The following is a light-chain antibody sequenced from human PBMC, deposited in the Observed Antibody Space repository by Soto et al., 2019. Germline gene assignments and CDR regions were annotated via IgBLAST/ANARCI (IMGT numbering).Light chain of an antibody. CDR1: SSYVGGYNY. Sequence: QSVLTQPRSVSGSPGQSVTISCTGTSSYVGGYNYVSWYQQHPGKAPKLMIYDVSKRPSGVPDRFPGSKSGNTASLTISGLQAEDEADYYCCSYAGSYTYVFGTGTKVTVL. J-gene: IGLJ1*01. CDR2: DVS. CDR3: CSYAGSYTYV. V-gene: IGLV2-11*01.